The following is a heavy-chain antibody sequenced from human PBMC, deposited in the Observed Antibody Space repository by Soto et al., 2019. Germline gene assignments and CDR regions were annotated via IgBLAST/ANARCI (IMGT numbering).Heavy chain of an antibody. Sequence: GGSLRLSCAASGFTFSDHYMDWVRQAPGKGLEWVGRTRNKANSYTTEYAASVKGRFTISRDDSKNSLYLQMNSLKTEDTAVYYCASGMIALDYWGQGTLVTVSS. CDR3: ASGMIALDY. V-gene: IGHV3-72*01. D-gene: IGHD3-22*01. J-gene: IGHJ4*02. CDR1: GFTFSDHY. CDR2: TRNKANSYTT.